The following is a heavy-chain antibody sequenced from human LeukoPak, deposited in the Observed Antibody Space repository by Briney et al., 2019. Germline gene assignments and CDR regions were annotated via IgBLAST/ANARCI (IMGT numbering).Heavy chain of an antibody. V-gene: IGHV4-39*01. CDR3: ARHPPRDGSAFDY. Sequence: SETLSLTCTVSGGSISVSSYYWAWIRQPPGKGLEWIGSIYHSGSTYYKPSLKSRVTISVDTSKNQFSLKLISVTAADTAVYYCARHPPRDGSAFDYWGQGTLVTVSS. CDR1: GGSISVSSYY. J-gene: IGHJ4*02. CDR2: IYHSGST.